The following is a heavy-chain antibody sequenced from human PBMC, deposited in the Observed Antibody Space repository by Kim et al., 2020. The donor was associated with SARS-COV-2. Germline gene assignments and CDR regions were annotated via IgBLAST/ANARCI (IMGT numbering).Heavy chain of an antibody. D-gene: IGHD6-19*01. V-gene: IGHV1-69*04. J-gene: IGHJ6*02. CDR3: ARDNGVIAVAGVGRYGMDV. CDR2: IIPILGIA. Sequence: SVKVSCKASGGTFSSYAISWVRQAPGQGLEWMGRIIPILGIANYAQKFQGRVTITADKSTSTAYMELSSLRSEDTAVYYCARDNGVIAVAGVGRYGMDVWGQGTTVTVSS. CDR1: GGTFSSYA.